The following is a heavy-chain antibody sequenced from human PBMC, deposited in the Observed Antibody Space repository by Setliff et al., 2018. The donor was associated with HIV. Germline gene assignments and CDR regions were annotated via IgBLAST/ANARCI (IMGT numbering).Heavy chain of an antibody. CDR2: ISVYNGNT. J-gene: IGHJ3*02. D-gene: IGHD2-2*01. CDR3: ATQRDIVMVPGQGGFDI. Sequence: ASVKVSCKASGYSLSTYAISWVRQAPGQGLEWMGRISVYNGNTIYAQKLQGRVIMTTDTSTSTAYMELRSLRSDDTAMYYCATQRDIVMVPGQGGFDIWAQGTMVTVSS. CDR1: GYSLSTYA. V-gene: IGHV1-18*01.